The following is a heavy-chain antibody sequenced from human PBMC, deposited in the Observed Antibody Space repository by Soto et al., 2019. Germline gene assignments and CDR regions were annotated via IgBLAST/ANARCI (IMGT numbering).Heavy chain of an antibody. J-gene: IGHJ4*02. CDR2: INHSGST. D-gene: IGHD3-10*01. Sequence: QVQLQQRGAGLLKPSETLSLTCAVYGWSFSGYYWSWIRQPPGKGLEWIGEINHSGSTNYNPSLKSRVTISVDTSKNQFSLKLSSVTAADTAVYYCARAVRYYKNFDYWGQGTLVTVSS. V-gene: IGHV4-34*01. CDR1: GWSFSGYY. CDR3: ARAVRYYKNFDY.